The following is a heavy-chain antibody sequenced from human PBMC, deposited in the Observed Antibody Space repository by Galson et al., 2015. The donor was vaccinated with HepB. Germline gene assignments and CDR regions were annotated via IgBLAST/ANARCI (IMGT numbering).Heavy chain of an antibody. CDR2: INTYIGTT. D-gene: IGHD5-24*01. CDR1: GYTFTTYT. V-gene: IGHV1-18*01. Sequence: SVKVSCKASGYTFTTYTINWLRQAPGQGLEWMGWINTYIGTTKYAQKFQDRVTMTTDTSTKIAYMELTSLRSDDTAMYYCAGGGMAAIGGPTFDFWGQGTRVTVSS. J-gene: IGHJ4*02. CDR3: AGGGMAAIGGPTFDF.